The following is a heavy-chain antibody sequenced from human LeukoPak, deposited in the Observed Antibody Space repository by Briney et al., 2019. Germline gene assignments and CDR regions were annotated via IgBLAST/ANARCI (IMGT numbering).Heavy chain of an antibody. J-gene: IGHJ3*02. CDR1: GYGFTSYW. CDR2: IYPGDSDT. V-gene: IGHV5-51*01. CDR3: ARSPRAAADPFDI. Sequence: GESLKISCKGSGYGFTSYWIGWVRQMPGKGLEWMGIIYPGDSDTRYSPSFQGQVTISADKSISTAYLQWSSLKASDTAMYYCARSPRAAADPFDIWGQGTMVTVSS. D-gene: IGHD6-13*01.